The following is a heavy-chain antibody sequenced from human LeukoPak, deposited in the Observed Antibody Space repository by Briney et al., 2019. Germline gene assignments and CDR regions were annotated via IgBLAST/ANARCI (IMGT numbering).Heavy chain of an antibody. CDR3: ANGESYYYASGGGY. CDR2: IRQDGNEK. V-gene: IGHV3-7*03. J-gene: IGHJ4*02. D-gene: IGHD3-10*01. CDR1: GFTFSIYW. Sequence: GVSLRLSCAASGFTFSIYWMRWVRQAPGKGLEWVANIRQDGNEKHYVVSVEGRFTIYRDNAKNSLYLKMNRLRPEDTAFYYCANGESYYYASGGGYWGQGTLVTVSS.